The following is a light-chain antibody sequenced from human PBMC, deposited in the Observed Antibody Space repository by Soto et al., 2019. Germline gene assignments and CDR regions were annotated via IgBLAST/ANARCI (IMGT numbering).Light chain of an antibody. CDR1: QSVSSNS. Sequence: EIVLTQSPGTRSLSPGESATLSCRASQSVSSNSLAWHQQKPGQAPRLLMYAASSRAAGIPDRFSGSGSGTDFTLTISRLEPEDFAVYYCQQHGSWGITFGPGTKVDI. CDR2: AAS. J-gene: IGKJ3*01. V-gene: IGKV3-20*01. CDR3: QQHGSWGIT.